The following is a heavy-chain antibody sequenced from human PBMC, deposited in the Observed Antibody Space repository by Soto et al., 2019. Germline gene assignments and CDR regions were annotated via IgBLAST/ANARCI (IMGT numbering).Heavy chain of an antibody. J-gene: IGHJ4*02. CDR1: GGTFSSYA. D-gene: IGHD2-15*01. V-gene: IGHV1-69*13. CDR3: ARAPRDEYCSGGSCFPFDY. Sequence: ASVKVSCKASGGTFSSYAISWVRQAPGQGLEWMGGIIPIFGTANYAQKFQGRVTITADESTSTAYMELSSLRSEDTAVYYCARAPRDEYCSGGSCFPFDYWSQGTLVTVSS. CDR2: IIPIFGTA.